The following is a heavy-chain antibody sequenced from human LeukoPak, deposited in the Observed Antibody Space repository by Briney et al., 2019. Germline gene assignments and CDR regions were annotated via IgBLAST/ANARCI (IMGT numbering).Heavy chain of an antibody. CDR3: ARGGFGLAGGFDP. V-gene: IGHV1-46*01. Sequence: ASVKVSCKASGYTFTSYYMHWVRQAPGQGLEWMGIINPSGGSTSYAQKFQGRVTMTRDMSTSTAYMELRSLRSDDTAVYYCARGGFGLAGGFDPWGQGTLVTVSS. CDR1: GYTFTSYY. J-gene: IGHJ5*02. D-gene: IGHD5-12*01. CDR2: INPSGGST.